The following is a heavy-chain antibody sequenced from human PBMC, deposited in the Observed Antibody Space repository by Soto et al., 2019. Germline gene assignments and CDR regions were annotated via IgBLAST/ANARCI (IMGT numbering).Heavy chain of an antibody. J-gene: IGHJ4*02. V-gene: IGHV1-69*12. CDR1: GGTFSSYA. D-gene: IGHD3-22*01. Sequence: QVQLVQSGAEVKKPGSSVKVSCKASGGTFSSYAISWVRQAPGQGLEWMGGIIPIFGTANYAQKFQGRVTITADESTSTAYMELSSLRSEDTAVYYCATHATYYYDSSGYSLAIPNFDYWGQGTLVTVSS. CDR3: ATHATYYYDSSGYSLAIPNFDY. CDR2: IIPIFGTA.